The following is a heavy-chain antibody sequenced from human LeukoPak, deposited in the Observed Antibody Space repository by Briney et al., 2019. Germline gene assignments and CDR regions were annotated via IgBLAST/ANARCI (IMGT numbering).Heavy chain of an antibody. CDR3: ARLNLVPAARPLPRTGPDYYYYYMDV. CDR2: ISSSSSYI. Sequence: GGSLRLSCAASGFTFSSYSMNWVRQAPGKGLEWVSSISSSSSYIYYADSVKGRFTISRDNAKNSLYLQMNSLRAEDTAVYYCARLNLVPAARPLPRTGPDYYYYYMDVWGKGTTVTVSS. J-gene: IGHJ6*03. CDR1: GFTFSSYS. V-gene: IGHV3-21*04. D-gene: IGHD2-2*02.